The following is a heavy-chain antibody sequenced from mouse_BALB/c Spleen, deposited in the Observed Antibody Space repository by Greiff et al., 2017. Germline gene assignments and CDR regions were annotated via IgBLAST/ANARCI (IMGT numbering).Heavy chain of an antibody. D-gene: IGHD1-2*01. CDR1: GYSITSDYA. V-gene: IGHV3-2*02. J-gene: IGHJ4*01. CDR2: ISYSGST. CDR3: ARDYGYGIYAMDY. Sequence: VQLKQSGPGLVKPSQSLSLTCTVTGYSITSDYAWNWIRQFPGNKLEWMGYISYSGSTSYNPSLKSRISITRDTSKNQFFLQLNSVTTEDTATYYCARDYGYGIYAMDYWGQGTSVTVSS.